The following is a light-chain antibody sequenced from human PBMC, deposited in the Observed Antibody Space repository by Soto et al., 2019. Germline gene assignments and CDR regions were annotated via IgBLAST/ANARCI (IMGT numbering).Light chain of an antibody. J-gene: IGKJ1*01. Sequence: ELVMTQSPATLSVSPGERATLSCRASHSVSSSLAWYQQKPGQAPRLLISGASTRAAGIPARFSGSGSGTEFTLTISSLQSEDFAVYYCQQYNNWPQTFGQGTKVDIK. V-gene: IGKV3-15*01. CDR2: GAS. CDR1: HSVSSS. CDR3: QQYNNWPQT.